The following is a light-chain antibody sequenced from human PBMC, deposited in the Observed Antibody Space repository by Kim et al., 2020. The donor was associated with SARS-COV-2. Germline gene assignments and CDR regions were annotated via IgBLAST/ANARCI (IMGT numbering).Light chain of an antibody. CDR2: TTN. V-gene: IGLV1-44*01. CDR1: SSNIGSNS. CDR3: GAWDDTLKRYV. J-gene: IGLJ1*01. Sequence: QSVLTQPPSASGTPGQRVTISCSGGSSNIGSNSINWYQQLPGTAPKLLIYTTNERPSGVPDRFSGSKSGTSASLTISGLQSEDEGDYYCGAWDDTLKRYVFGTGTKVTVL.